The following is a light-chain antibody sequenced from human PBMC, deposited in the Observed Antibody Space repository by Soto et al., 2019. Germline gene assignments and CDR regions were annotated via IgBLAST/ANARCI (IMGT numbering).Light chain of an antibody. CDR3: QQYNNFWT. J-gene: IGKJ1*01. CDR2: GAS. Sequence: EIVMTQSPATLSVSPGERATLSCRASQSVSSNLAWYQQKPGQAPRLLIYGASTRATGIPARFSGSGSGTEFTLTISDLQPDDLGTYYCQQYNNFWTFGPGTK. CDR1: QSVSSN. V-gene: IGKV3-15*01.